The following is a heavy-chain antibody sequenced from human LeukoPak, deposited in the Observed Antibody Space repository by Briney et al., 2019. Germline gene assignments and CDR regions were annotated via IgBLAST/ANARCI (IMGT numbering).Heavy chain of an antibody. CDR3: ARGLTVAGASYFYYGMDV. CDR2: IYYSGST. J-gene: IGHJ6*04. CDR1: GGSISSYY. Sequence: SETLSLTCTVSGGSISSYYWSWLRQPPGKGLEWIGYIYYSGSTNYNPSLRSRVTISVDTSKNQFSLNLSSVTAADTAVYFCARGLTVAGASYFYYGMDVWGKGTTVTASS. D-gene: IGHD6-19*01. V-gene: IGHV4-59*01.